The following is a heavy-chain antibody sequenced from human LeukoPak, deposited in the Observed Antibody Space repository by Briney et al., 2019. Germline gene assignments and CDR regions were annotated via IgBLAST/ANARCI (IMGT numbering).Heavy chain of an antibody. D-gene: IGHD1-26*01. Sequence: GGSLRLSCAASGFTFSSYGMHWVRQAPGKGLEWVTFIRYDGSNKYYADSVKGRFTISRDNSKNTLYLQMNSLRAEDTAVYYCAKEAREWELPSFDYWGQGTLVTVSS. V-gene: IGHV3-30*02. J-gene: IGHJ4*02. CDR3: AKEAREWELPSFDY. CDR2: IRYDGSNK. CDR1: GFTFSSYG.